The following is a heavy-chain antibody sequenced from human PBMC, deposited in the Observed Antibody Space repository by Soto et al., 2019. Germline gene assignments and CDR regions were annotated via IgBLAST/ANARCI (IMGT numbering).Heavy chain of an antibody. D-gene: IGHD3-22*01. Sequence: HPGGSLRLSCTASGFTFSSHGMHWVRQAPGKGLEWVEVVSFDGTNKNYADSVRGRFTISRDNSKNTLYLKMSSLRAEDTAVYYCENGDSSRFEYLQXWGQGTLVTV. CDR1: GFTFSSHG. V-gene: IGHV3-30*18. J-gene: IGHJ1*01. CDR2: VSFDGTNK. CDR3: ENGDSSRFEYLQX.